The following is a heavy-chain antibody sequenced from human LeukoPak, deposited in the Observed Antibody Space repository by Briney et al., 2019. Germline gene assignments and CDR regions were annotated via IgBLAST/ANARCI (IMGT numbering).Heavy chain of an antibody. Sequence: GGSLRLSCAASGFTFSSYAMSWVRQAPGKGLEWVSAISGSGGSTYYADSVKGRFTISRDNSKNTLYLQMNSLRAEDAAVYYCAKGIRYFAMVNYFDYWGQGTLVTVSS. CDR3: AKGIRYFAMVNYFDY. CDR2: ISGSGGST. V-gene: IGHV3-23*01. CDR1: GFTFSSYA. J-gene: IGHJ4*02. D-gene: IGHD3-9*01.